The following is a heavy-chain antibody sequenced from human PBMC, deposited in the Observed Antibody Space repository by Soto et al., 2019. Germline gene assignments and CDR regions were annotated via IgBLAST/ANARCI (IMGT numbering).Heavy chain of an antibody. V-gene: IGHV3-23*01. CDR3: AKDLSGYEAFDY. CDR2: ISGSGGGT. D-gene: IGHD3-22*01. Sequence: GGSLRLSCAASGFTFSSYAMSWVRQAPGKGLEWVSAISGSGGGTYYADSVKGRFTISRDNSKNTLYLQMNSLRAEDTAVYYCAKDLSGYEAFDYWGQGTLVTVSS. J-gene: IGHJ4*02. CDR1: GFTFSSYA.